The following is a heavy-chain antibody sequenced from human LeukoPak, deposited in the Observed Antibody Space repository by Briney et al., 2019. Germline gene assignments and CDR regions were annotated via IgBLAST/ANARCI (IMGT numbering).Heavy chain of an antibody. CDR3: ARGSEFSSPAAFVI. CDR2: FYYSGST. CDR1: GGSISSYY. V-gene: IGHV4-59*01. J-gene: IGHJ3*02. D-gene: IGHD3-10*01. Sequence: SETLSLTSTVSGGSISSYYWSWIRQPPGKGLEWIGFFYYSGSTNYNPSLQSRATISVDTSKNQFSLRLTSVTAADTVVYYCARGSEFSSPAAFVIWGQGTMVTVSS.